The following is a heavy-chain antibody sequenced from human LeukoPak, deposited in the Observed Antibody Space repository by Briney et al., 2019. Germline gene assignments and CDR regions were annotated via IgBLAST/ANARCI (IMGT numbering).Heavy chain of an antibody. CDR2: IYPGDSDT. J-gene: IGHJ4*02. D-gene: IGHD6-13*01. V-gene: IGHV5-51*01. CDR1: GYIFKGHG. Sequence: GESLKLSCMGSGYIFKGHGIGWVPQMPGKGPEWMGIIYPGDSDTRYSPSFQGQVTISADKSISTAYLQWSSLKASDTAMYYCARRAPAAERRQFDHWGQGTLVTVSS. CDR3: ARRAPAAERRQFDH.